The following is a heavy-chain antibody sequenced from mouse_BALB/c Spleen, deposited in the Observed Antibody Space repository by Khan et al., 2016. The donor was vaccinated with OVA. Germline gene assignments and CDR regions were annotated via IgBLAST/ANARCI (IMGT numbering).Heavy chain of an antibody. Sequence: VQLQESGPGLVAPSQSLSITCTISGFSLTNYGVHWVRQPPGKCLEWLVVIWNDGNTAYNSALKSRLTISKDNSKSQVFLKMNSLQTDDTAMYFCARQPYYHYNIMDYWGQGTSVTVSS. D-gene: IGHD2-10*01. CDR2: IWNDGNT. CDR3: ARQPYYHYNIMDY. J-gene: IGHJ4*01. CDR1: GFSLTNYG. V-gene: IGHV2-6-1*01.